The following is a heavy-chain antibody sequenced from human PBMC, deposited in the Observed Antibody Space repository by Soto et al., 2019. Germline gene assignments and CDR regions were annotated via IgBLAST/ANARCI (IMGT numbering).Heavy chain of an antibody. CDR3: ASGGSDGEA. Sequence: EVQLVESGGGLVQPGGSLRLSCAASGFTFSGYWMTWVRQAPGKGLEWVGNIKHDGSEKNYVDSVKGGFTFSRDNAKKSLYLQMNSLRVEATAVDYCASGGSDGEAWCQGTLVTVSS. CDR2: IKHDGSEK. V-gene: IGHV3-7*05. CDR1: GFTFSGYW. D-gene: IGHD4-17*01. J-gene: IGHJ5*02.